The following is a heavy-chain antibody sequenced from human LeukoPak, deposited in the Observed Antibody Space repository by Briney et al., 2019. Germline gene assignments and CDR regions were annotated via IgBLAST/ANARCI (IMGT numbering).Heavy chain of an antibody. J-gene: IGHJ4*02. CDR1: GFTFSSYE. Sequence: GSLRLSCAASGFTFSSYEMNWVRQAPGKGLEWVSYISSSGSTIYYADSVKGRFTISRDNAKNSLFLPMNSLRAEDTALYYCARAGMDGRGYYQGFDYWGQGTLVTVSS. V-gene: IGHV3-48*03. CDR2: ISSSGSTI. D-gene: IGHD3-22*01. CDR3: ARAGMDGRGYYQGFDY.